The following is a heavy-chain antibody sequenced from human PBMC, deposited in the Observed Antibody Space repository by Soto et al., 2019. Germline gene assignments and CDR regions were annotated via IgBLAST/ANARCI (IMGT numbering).Heavy chain of an antibody. J-gene: IGHJ6*01. D-gene: IGHD1-1*01. CDR2: TYYRSKWYN. Sequence: SQTLSLTCAISVDSVSSNSAAWNWIMQSPSRGLEWLGRTYYRSKWYNDYAVSVKSRITINPDTSKNQFSLQLNSVTPEDTAVYYCARELAQPGSYSYGMEVWGQGTLVTVS. CDR1: VDSVSSNSAA. V-gene: IGHV6-1*01. CDR3: ARELAQPGSYSYGMEV.